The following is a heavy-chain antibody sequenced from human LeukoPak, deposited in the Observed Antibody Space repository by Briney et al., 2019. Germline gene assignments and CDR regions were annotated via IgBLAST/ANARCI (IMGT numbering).Heavy chain of an antibody. Sequence: GASVKVSCKASGYTFTSYVMNWVRQAPGQGLEWMGWINTNTGNPTYAQGFTGRFVFSLDTSVSTAYLQISSLKAEDTAVYYCARDALGGYGSGESPDWFDPWGQGTLVTVSS. D-gene: IGHD3-10*01. J-gene: IGHJ5*02. V-gene: IGHV7-4-1*02. CDR2: INTNTGNP. CDR3: ARDALGGYGSGESPDWFDP. CDR1: GYTFTSYV.